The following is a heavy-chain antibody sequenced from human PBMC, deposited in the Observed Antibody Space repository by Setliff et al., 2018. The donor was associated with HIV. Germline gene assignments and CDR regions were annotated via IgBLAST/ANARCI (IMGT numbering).Heavy chain of an antibody. V-gene: IGHV3-73*01. CDR2: IRSKANSYAT. J-gene: IGHJ1*01. CDR3: TTTYGDYVFAEYFQH. Sequence: PGGSLRLSCAASGFTFSGSAMHWVRQASGKGLEWVGRIRSKANSYATAYAASVKGRFTISRDDSKNTAYLQMNSLETEDTAVYYCTTTYGDYVFAEYFQHWGQGTLVTV. D-gene: IGHD4-17*01. CDR1: GFTFSGSA.